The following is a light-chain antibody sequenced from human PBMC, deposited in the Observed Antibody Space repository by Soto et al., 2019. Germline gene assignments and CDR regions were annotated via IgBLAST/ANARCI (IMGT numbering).Light chain of an antibody. V-gene: IGLV2-14*03. CDR3: NSYTTSSTLV. J-gene: IGLJ1*01. CDR1: SSDVGSYKY. CDR2: DVS. Sequence: QSVLTQPASVSGSPGQSITISCTGTSSDVGSYKYVSWYQQHPGKAPKLMIYDVSNRPSGVSNHFSGSKSGNTASLTISGLRAEDEADYYCNSYTTSSTLVFGTGTRSPS.